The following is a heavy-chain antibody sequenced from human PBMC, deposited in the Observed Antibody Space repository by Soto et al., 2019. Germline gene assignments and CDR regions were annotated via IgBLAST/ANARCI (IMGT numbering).Heavy chain of an antibody. Sequence: AGGLLRVPCAAFGLKGGGHDVSWVRQDPGKGLEWVSVIYSGGSTYYADSVKGRFIISRDDSKNTLYLQMNSLRAEDTAVYYCARQEYITTWYLKYWGQGTLVTVSS. J-gene: IGHJ4*02. CDR2: IYSGGST. CDR3: ARQEYITTWYLKY. D-gene: IGHD6-13*01. CDR1: GLKGGGHD. V-gene: IGHV3-66*04.